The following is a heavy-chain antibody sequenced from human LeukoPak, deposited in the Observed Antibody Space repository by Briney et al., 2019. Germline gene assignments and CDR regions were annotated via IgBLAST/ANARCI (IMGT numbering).Heavy chain of an antibody. Sequence: ASVKVSCKASGGTFGSYAISWVRQAPGQGLEWMGGIIPIFGTANYAQKFQGRVTITTDESTSTAYMELSSLRSEDTAVYYCARGDEYSSSSFDYWGQGTLVTVSS. D-gene: IGHD6-6*01. V-gene: IGHV1-69*05. CDR3: ARGDEYSSSSFDY. CDR1: GGTFGSYA. J-gene: IGHJ4*02. CDR2: IIPIFGTA.